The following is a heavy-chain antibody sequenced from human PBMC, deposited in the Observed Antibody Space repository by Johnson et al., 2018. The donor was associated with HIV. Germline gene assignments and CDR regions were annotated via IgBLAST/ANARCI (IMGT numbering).Heavy chain of an antibody. CDR1: GFTFSSYA. V-gene: IGHV3-30-3*01. CDR2: ISYDGSNK. CDR3: ARDAILSPGAFDI. J-gene: IGHJ3*02. Sequence: QVQLVESGGGVVQPGRSLRLSCAASGFTFSSYAMHWVRQAPGKGLEWVAVISYDGSNKYYADSVKGRFTISRDNSKNTLYLQMNSLRAEETAVYYCARDAILSPGAFDIWGQGTMVTVSS. D-gene: IGHD2-21*01.